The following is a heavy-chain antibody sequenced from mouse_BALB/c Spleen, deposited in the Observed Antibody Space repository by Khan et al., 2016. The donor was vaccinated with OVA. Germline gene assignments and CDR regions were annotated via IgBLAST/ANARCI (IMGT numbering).Heavy chain of an antibody. CDR1: GYTFTDYV. D-gene: IGHD1-1*01. CDR2: IYPGSGRT. Sequence: QVQLKQSGPELVKPGASVKMSCKASGYTFTDYVISWVKQRTGQVLEWIGEIYPGSGRTYYNERFKGKATLTADKSSNTAYMQLSSLTSEDSAVYFCARSYDGAWFAYWGQGTPVTVSA. V-gene: IGHV1-77*01. J-gene: IGHJ3*01. CDR3: ARSYDGAWFAY.